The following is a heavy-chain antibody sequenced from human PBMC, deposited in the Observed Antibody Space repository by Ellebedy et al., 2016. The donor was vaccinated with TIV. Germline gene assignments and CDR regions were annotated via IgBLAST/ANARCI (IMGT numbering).Heavy chain of an antibody. D-gene: IGHD3-10*01. J-gene: IGHJ4*02. CDR1: GGSISSSNW. CDR2: IYHSGST. CDR3: ARGDYYGSGIGY. V-gene: IGHV4-4*02. Sequence: SETLSLTXAVSGGSISSSNWWSWVRQPPGKGLEWIGEIYHSGSTNYNPSLESRVTISVDKSKNQFSLKLTSVTAADTAVYYCARGDYYGSGIGYWGQGTLVTVSS.